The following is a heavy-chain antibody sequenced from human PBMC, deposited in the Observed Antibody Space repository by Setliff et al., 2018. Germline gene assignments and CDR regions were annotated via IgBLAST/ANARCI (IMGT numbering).Heavy chain of an antibody. CDR1: GYTFATYG. CDR3: ARVATLIRGVTVNWFDP. V-gene: IGHV1-18*01. J-gene: IGHJ5*02. CDR2: VSPYTDNT. Sequence: GASVKVSCKASGYTFATYGISWVRQAPGQGLEWLGWVSPYTDNTNYAQNFQGRVTMTRDTSISTAYMELSSLRSDDTAVYYCARVATLIRGVTVNWFDPWGQGTLVTVSS. D-gene: IGHD3-10*01.